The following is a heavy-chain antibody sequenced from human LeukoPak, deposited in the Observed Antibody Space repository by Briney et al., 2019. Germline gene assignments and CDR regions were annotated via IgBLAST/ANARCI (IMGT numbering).Heavy chain of an antibody. D-gene: IGHD3-3*01. J-gene: IGHJ4*02. CDR1: GGSFSGYY. CDR2: IYYSGST. CDR3: ARPYDFWSGYYRY. V-gene: IGHV4-34*01. Sequence: SETLSLTCAVYGGSFSGYYWSWIRQPPGKGLEWIGSIYYSGSTNYNPSLKSRVTISVDTSKNQFSLKLSSVTAADTAVYYCARPYDFWSGYYRYWGQGTLVTVSS.